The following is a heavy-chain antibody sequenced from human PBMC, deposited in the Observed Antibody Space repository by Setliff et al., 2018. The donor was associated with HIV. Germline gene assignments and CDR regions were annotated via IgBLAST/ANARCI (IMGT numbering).Heavy chain of an antibody. D-gene: IGHD1-26*01. CDR1: GGSISSYY. J-gene: IGHJ4*02. Sequence: PSETLSLTCTVSGGSISSYYWSWIRQPPGKGLEWIGYIYHSGSTNYNPSLESRVSISVDTSKNQFSLKLSSVTAADTAVYYCARGDTRNYYGGDYFDYWGQGSLVTVSS. CDR3: ARGDTRNYYGGDYFDY. CDR2: IYHSGST. V-gene: IGHV4-59*01.